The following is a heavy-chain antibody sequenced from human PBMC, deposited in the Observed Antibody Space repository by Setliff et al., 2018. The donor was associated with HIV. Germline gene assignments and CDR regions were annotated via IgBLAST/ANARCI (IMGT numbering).Heavy chain of an antibody. D-gene: IGHD1-26*01. CDR1: GGSINRSPYY. J-gene: IGHJ4*02. Sequence: SETLSLTCTVSGGSINRSPYYWGWIRQPPGKGLEWIASIFYSGSTYHNPPLKSRVTISVDTANNQFSLKVNSMTAADSAIYYCARVESGILGYWGRGTLVTVSS. CDR2: IFYSGST. V-gene: IGHV4-39*07. CDR3: ARVESGILGY.